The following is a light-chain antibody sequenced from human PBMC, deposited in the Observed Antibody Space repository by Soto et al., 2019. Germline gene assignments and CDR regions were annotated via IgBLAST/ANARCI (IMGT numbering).Light chain of an antibody. CDR1: HSVGST. J-gene: IGKJ1*01. CDR3: QHYNNWPWT. V-gene: IGKV3-15*01. Sequence: ETVMTQSPATLSVSPGESATLSCRASHSVGSTLAWYQQKPGQALRLLMYDTSTRATGIPARFSGSGSGTEFTLTINSLQSDDFAVYYCQHYNNWPWTVGQGTKVDIK. CDR2: DTS.